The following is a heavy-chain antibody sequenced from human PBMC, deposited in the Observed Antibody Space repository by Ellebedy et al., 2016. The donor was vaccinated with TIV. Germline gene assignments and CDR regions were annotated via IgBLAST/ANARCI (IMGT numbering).Heavy chain of an antibody. CDR2: IRGRDGNT. CDR1: GYTFNIYG. J-gene: IGHJ6*02. Sequence: GGSLRLSXVASGYTFNIYGMSWVRQAPGKGLEWVSTIRGRDGNTFYADSVKGRFTISRDNSKNTVFLQMNSMSLEDTARYFCAREKQYYNAMDVWGQGTKVTVPS. D-gene: IGHD3-10*01. V-gene: IGHV3-23*01. CDR3: AREKQYYNAMDV.